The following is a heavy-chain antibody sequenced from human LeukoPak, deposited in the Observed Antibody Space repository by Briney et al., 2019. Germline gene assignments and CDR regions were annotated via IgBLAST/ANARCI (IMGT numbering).Heavy chain of an antibody. CDR3: ANRGSGSFFYYFDY. CDR1: GFTFSSYG. Sequence: PGGSLRLSCAASGFTFSSYGMHWVRQAPGKGLEWVAFIRFDGRNKYYADSVKGRFTISRDNSKNTLYLQMNSLRAEDTAVYYCANRGSGSFFYYFDYWGQGTLVTVSS. D-gene: IGHD3-10*01. J-gene: IGHJ4*02. V-gene: IGHV3-30*02. CDR2: IRFDGRNK.